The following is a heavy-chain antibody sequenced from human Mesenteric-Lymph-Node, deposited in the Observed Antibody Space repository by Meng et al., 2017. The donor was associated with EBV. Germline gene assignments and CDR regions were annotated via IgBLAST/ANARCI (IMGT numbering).Heavy chain of an antibody. CDR2: INHSGST. J-gene: IGHJ4*02. CDR1: GGSFSGYY. V-gene: IGHV4-34*01. D-gene: IGHD4-17*01. Sequence: QVQLQQWGAGLLKPSETLSLTCAVYGGSFSGYYWSWIRQPPGKGLEWIGEINHSGSTNYNPSLKSRVTISVDTSKNQFSLKLSSVTAADTAVYYCARENGDYGGYWGPGTMVTVSS. CDR3: ARENGDYGGY.